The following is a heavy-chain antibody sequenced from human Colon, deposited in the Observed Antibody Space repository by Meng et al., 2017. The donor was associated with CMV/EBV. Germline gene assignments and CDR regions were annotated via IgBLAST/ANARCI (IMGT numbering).Heavy chain of an antibody. Sequence: GGSLRLSCAASGFHFRSYEMSWVRQAPGKGPEWVSVISGTGSITYYTDSVKGRFIISRDNSNLYLQMNSLRAEDTAVYFCAKIGKVDTSGWPPDSWGQGTLVTVSS. CDR3: AKIGKVDTSGWPPDS. D-gene: IGHD6-19*01. V-gene: IGHV3-23*01. CDR1: GFHFRSYE. CDR2: ISGTGSIT. J-gene: IGHJ5*02.